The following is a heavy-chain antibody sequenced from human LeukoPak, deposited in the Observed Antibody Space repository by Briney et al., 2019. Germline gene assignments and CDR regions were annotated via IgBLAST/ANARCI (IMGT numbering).Heavy chain of an antibody. D-gene: IGHD2-15*01. Sequence: GGSLRLSCAASGFTFSRDSMNWVRQAPGKGLEWISYISRDSGIIYYADSVRGRFTISRDNAKNSLYLQMNSLRAEDTAVYYCVRDNPRCCGVVPANIDDYWGQGTLVTVSS. CDR1: GFTFSRDS. CDR3: VRDNPRCCGVVPANIDDY. J-gene: IGHJ4*02. V-gene: IGHV3-48*01. CDR2: ISRDSGII.